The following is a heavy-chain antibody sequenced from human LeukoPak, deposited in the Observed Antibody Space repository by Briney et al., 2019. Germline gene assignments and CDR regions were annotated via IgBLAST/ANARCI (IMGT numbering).Heavy chain of an antibody. Sequence: SETLSLTCTVSGGSISSYYWSWIRQPAGKGLEWIGRIYTSGSTNYNPSLKSRVTMSVDTSKNQFSLKLSSVTAADTAVYYCARGNYYDSSGYYDYFDYWGQGTLVTVSS. D-gene: IGHD3-22*01. CDR3: ARGNYYDSSGYYDYFDY. CDR1: GGSISSYY. J-gene: IGHJ4*02. V-gene: IGHV4-4*07. CDR2: IYTSGST.